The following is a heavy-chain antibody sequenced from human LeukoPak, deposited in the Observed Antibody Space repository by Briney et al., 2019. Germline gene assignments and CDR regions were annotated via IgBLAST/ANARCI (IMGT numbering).Heavy chain of an antibody. CDR2: SYYRWST. D-gene: IGHD2-15*01. CDR3: AREHCSGGSCYSEGDYFDY. CDR1: GGSISSYY. Sequence: SETLSLTCTVSGGSISSYYWSWIRQPPGKGLEWIGYSYYRWSTNYNPSLKSRGTISVDTSKNQCSLKLSSVTAADTAVYYCAREHCSGGSCYSEGDYFDYWGQGTLVTVSS. J-gene: IGHJ4*02. V-gene: IGHV4-59*12.